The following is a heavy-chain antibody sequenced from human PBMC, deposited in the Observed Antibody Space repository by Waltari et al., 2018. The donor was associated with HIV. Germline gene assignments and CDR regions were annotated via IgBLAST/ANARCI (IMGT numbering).Heavy chain of an antibody. D-gene: IGHD3-3*01. V-gene: IGHV4-39*01. CDR3: AIAGQGSYYDFWSGYPDAFDI. Sequence: QLQLQESGPGLVKPSETLSLTCTVSGGSISSSSYYWGWIRQPPGKGLEWIGSIYYSGSTYYNPSLKSRVTISVDTSKNQFSLKLSSVTAADTAVYYCAIAGQGSYYDFWSGYPDAFDIWGQGTMVTVSS. J-gene: IGHJ3*02. CDR1: GGSISSSSYY. CDR2: IYYSGST.